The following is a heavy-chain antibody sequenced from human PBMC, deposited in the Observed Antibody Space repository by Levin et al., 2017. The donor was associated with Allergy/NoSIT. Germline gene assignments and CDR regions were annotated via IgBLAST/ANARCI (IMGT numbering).Heavy chain of an antibody. Sequence: GGSLRLSCEASGLIFSNAWMSWVRQAPGKGLEWVGRIKSKGSGETSDYAAPVKGRFTISRDDSKNTVYLQMNSLITADTAVYYCADLGWFDPWGQGTLVTVSS. CDR2: IKSKGSGETS. D-gene: IGHD2-21*02. V-gene: IGHV3-15*01. CDR1: GLIFSNAW. J-gene: IGHJ5*02. CDR3: ADLGWFDP.